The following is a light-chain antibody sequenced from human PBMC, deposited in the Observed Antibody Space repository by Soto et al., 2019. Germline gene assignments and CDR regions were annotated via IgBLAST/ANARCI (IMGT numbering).Light chain of an antibody. CDR2: DTS. J-gene: IGKJ1*01. V-gene: IGKV3D-20*01. CDR3: QQYGSSPS. CDR1: QRVSGGF. Sequence: VLTQSPATLSLSPGERATLYCGASQRVSGGFLAWYQQKPGLAPRLILYDTSFRATGIPDRFSGSGSGTDFTLTISRLDAEAFAVYYCQQYGSSPSFGQGTKVDIK.